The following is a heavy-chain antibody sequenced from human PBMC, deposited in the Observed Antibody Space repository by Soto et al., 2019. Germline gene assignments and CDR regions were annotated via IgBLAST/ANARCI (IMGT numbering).Heavy chain of an antibody. CDR2: IYYSGST. V-gene: IGHV4-30-4*01. Sequence: SETLSLTCTVSGGSISSGDYYWSWIRQPPGKGLEWIGYIYYSGSTYYNPSLKSRVTISVDTSKNQFSLKLSSVTAADTAVYYCARETSYYHDSSGFDYWGQGTLVTVSS. D-gene: IGHD3-22*01. CDR1: GGSISSGDYY. J-gene: IGHJ4*02. CDR3: ARETSYYHDSSGFDY.